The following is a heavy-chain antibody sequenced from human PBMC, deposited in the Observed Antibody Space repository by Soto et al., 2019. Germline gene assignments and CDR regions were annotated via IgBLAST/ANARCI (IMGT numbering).Heavy chain of an antibody. CDR2: ISYNGTDE. J-gene: IGHJ6*02. D-gene: IGHD6-13*01. CDR3: ARALPRGIAAPGTWGSGMYV. CDR1: GFSFSSYA. V-gene: IGHV3-30-3*01. Sequence: QVQLVESGGGVVQPGRSLRLSCAASGFSFSSYALYWVRQAPGKGLEWVALISYNGTDEYYADSVKGRFTISRDSSTNSLSLQMNSLRGEDTAVYYCARALPRGIAAPGTWGSGMYVWVQGTTVTVSS.